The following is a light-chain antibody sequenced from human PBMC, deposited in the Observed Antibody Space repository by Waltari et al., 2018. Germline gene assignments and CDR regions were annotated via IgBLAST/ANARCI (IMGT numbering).Light chain of an antibody. V-gene: IGLV4-69*01. CDR3: QTWDSGTVV. J-gene: IGLJ2*01. CDR1: SGHNSYA. Sequence: QLVLTQSPSASASLGASVKLTCTLSSGHNSYAIAWHQQQPEKGPRSLMKLNSDGSHSKGDGIPDRFPGSSAGAERYLTISSRQSEDEADYYWQTWDSGTVVFGGGTQLTVL. CDR2: LNSDGSH.